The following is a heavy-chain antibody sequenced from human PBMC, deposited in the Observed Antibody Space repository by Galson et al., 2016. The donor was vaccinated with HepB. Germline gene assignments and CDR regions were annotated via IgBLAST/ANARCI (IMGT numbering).Heavy chain of an antibody. V-gene: IGHV3-23*01. CDR3: AKRVDDYSPTYFDR. D-gene: IGHD2-15*01. CDR2: FTGSGDTR. J-gene: IGHJ4*02. CDR1: GFTFSNFG. Sequence: SLRLSCAASGFTFSNFGMSWVCQAPGKGLQWVAGFTGSGDTRYYTESVKGRFNISRGKSKNTLYLQMSSLRAEDTAVYYCAKRVDDYSPTYFDRWGQGTLVTVSS.